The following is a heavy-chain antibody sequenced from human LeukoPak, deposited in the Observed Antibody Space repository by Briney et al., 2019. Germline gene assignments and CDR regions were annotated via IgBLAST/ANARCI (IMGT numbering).Heavy chain of an antibody. CDR1: GFTVSSNY. CDR2: IYSGGST. J-gene: IGHJ4*02. D-gene: IGHD3-9*01. V-gene: IGHV3-53*01. Sequence: PGGSLRLSCAASGFTVSSNYMSWVRQAPGKGLEWVSVIYSGGSTYYADSVKGRFTISRDNSKNTLYLQMNSLRAEDTAVYYCAKDGNILTDSPYYFDYWGQGTLVTVSS. CDR3: AKDGNILTDSPYYFDY.